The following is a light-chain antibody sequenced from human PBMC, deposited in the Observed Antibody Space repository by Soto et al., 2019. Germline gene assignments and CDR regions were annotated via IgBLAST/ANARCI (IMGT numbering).Light chain of an antibody. V-gene: IGKV2-28*01. Sequence: IVLTQSPLSLPVTPGEPASIPCRSSQSLLHSNGYNYLDWYLQKPGQSPPLLIYLGSNRASGVPDRFSGSGSGTDFTLKISSLEAEDVGVYYCQHPALSPLTFGQGTRLEIK. CDR1: QSLLHSNGYNY. CDR3: QHPALSPLT. J-gene: IGKJ5*01. CDR2: LGS.